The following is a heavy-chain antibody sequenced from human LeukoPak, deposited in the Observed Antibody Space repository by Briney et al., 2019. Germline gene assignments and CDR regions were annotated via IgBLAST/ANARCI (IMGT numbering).Heavy chain of an antibody. CDR2: IYHSGST. Sequence: SRTLSLTCAVSGGSISSSTWWSWVRQPPGKGLEWIGEIYHSGSTNYNPSLKSRVTISVDKPQNQFSLKLSSVTAADTAVYYCARGLLWFGESYDAFDIWGQGTMVTVSS. J-gene: IGHJ3*02. CDR1: GGSISSSTW. CDR3: ARGLLWFGESYDAFDI. D-gene: IGHD3-10*01. V-gene: IGHV4-4*02.